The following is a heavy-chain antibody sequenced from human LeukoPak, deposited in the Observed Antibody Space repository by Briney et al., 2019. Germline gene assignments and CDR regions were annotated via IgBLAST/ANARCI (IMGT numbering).Heavy chain of an antibody. CDR1: GFTFSGSD. CDR2: VRSKANNYAT. J-gene: IGHJ4*02. V-gene: IGHV3-73*01. D-gene: IGHD2-2*01. CDR3: ATVPACTDCYAYYFDY. Sequence: GGSLRLSRAASGFTFSGSDMYWVRQASEKGLEWVGRVRSKANNYATAYTASVKGRFTISRDDSKNTAYLQMNSLKTEDTAVYYCATVPACTDCYAYYFDYWGQGTLVTVSS.